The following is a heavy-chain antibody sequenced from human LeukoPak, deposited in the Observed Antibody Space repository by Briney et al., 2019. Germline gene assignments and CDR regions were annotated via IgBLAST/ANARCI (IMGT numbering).Heavy chain of an antibody. V-gene: IGHV3-21*01. CDR1: GFTFTSYN. CDR2: ISSGSSYI. Sequence: GGSLRLSCAASGFTFTSYNMNWVRQAPGKGLEWVSSISSGSSYIYYADAVKGRFTISRGNTKTSLYLQMNDLRAEDTAVDYGVGGKGADYWGQGTLVTVSS. J-gene: IGHJ4*02. CDR3: VGGKGADY. D-gene: IGHD3-16*01.